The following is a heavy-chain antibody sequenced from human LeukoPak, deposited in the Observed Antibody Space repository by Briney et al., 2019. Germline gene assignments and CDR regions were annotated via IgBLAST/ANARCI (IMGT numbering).Heavy chain of an antibody. D-gene: IGHD3-22*01. CDR1: GYTFTSYY. CDR2: INPSGGST. V-gene: IGHV1-46*01. J-gene: IGHJ6*03. CDR3: ARVGYDYRILRYYYYYMDV. Sequence: ASVKVSCKASGYTFTSYYMHWVRQAPGQGLEWMGIINPSGGSTSYAQKFQGRVTMTTDTSTSTAYMELRSLRSDDTAVYYCARVGYDYRILRYYYYYMDVWGKGTTVTISS.